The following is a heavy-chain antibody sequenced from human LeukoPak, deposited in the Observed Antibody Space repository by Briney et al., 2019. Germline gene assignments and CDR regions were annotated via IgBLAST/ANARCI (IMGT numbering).Heavy chain of an antibody. J-gene: IGHJ4*02. CDR2: IIPILGIA. V-gene: IGHV1-69*04. D-gene: IGHD3-9*01. CDR3: ARGPYDILTGYYTRTDY. Sequence: SVKVSCKASGGTFSSYAISWVRQAPGQGLEWMGRIIPILGIANYAQKFQGRVTITADKSTSTAYMELRSLRSDDTAVYYCARGPYDILTGYYTRTDYWGQGTLVTVSS. CDR1: GGTFSSYA.